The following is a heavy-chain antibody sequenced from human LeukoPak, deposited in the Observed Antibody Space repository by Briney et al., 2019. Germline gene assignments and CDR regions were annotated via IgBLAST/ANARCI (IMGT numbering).Heavy chain of an antibody. J-gene: IGHJ4*02. D-gene: IGHD6-19*01. CDR3: ARDAARYGSGWCYDF. CDR2: ISSDGGNT. Sequence: KPGGSLRLSCVASGFTFSSSAMSWVRQAPGKGLEWVSAISSDGGNTYYADSVKGRFTISRDNSRNTLYLQMNSLRAEDTAVCYCARDAARYGSGWCYDFWGQGTLVTVSS. CDR1: GFTFSSSA. V-gene: IGHV3-23*01.